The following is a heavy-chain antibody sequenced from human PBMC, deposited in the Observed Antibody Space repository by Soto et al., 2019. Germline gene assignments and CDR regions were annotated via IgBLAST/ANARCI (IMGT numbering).Heavy chain of an antibody. CDR2: IKSKNDGGTT. CDR3: TTEDSWFGEQYFDY. Sequence: GSLRLFFAAPGFPFRKAWMSWVPQAPGKGLEWVGRIKSKNDGGTTDYAAPVKGRFTISRDDSKNTLYLQMNSLKTEDTAVYYCTTEDSWFGEQYFDYWGQGTLVTVSS. CDR1: GFPFRKAW. D-gene: IGHD3-10*01. V-gene: IGHV3-15*01. J-gene: IGHJ4*02.